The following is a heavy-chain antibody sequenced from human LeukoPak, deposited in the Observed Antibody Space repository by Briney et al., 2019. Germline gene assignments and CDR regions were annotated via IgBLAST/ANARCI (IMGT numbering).Heavy chain of an antibody. Sequence: GSLRLSCAASGFTFSNAWMSWVRQAPGKGLEWIGEINHSGSTNYNPSLKSRVTISVDTSKNQFSLKLSSVTAADTAVYYCARSLPNPRFLEWLPKDYWGQRTLVTVSS. D-gene: IGHD3-3*01. J-gene: IGHJ4*02. CDR1: GFTFSNAW. CDR2: INHSGST. CDR3: ARSLPNPRFLEWLPKDY. V-gene: IGHV4-34*01.